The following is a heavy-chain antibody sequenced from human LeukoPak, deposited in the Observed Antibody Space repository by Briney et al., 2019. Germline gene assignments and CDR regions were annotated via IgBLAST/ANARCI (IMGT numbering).Heavy chain of an antibody. V-gene: IGHV4-39*01. Sequence: SETLSLTCTVSGGSINYGGWIRQPPGKGLEWIGSLYYSGTTHYNPSLKSRVTISVDTSKNQFSLKLSSVTAADTAVYYCARAEGMDVWGQGTTITVSS. J-gene: IGHJ6*02. CDR3: ARAEGMDV. CDR1: GGSINY. CDR2: LYYSGTT.